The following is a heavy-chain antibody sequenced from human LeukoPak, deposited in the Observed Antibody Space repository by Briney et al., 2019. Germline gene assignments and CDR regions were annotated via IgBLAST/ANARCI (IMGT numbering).Heavy chain of an antibody. V-gene: IGHV1-69*13. D-gene: IGHD6-19*01. CDR3: ATGVGDSSGWYAWFDP. CDR2: IIPIFGTA. CDR1: GGTFSSYA. J-gene: IGHJ5*02. Sequence: SVKVSCKASGGTFSSYAISWVRQAPGQGLEWMGGIIPIFGTANYAQKFQGRVTITADESTSTAYMELSSLRSEDTAVYYCATGVGDSSGWYAWFDPWGQGTLVTVSS.